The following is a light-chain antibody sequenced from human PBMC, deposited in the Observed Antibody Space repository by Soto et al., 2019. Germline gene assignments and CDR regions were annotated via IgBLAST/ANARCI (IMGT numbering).Light chain of an antibody. V-gene: IGLV2-14*03. CDR1: SSDVGAYDF. J-gene: IGLJ1*01. Sequence: QSALTQPASVSGSPGQSITIYCTGTSSDVGAYDFVSWFQQHPGKAPKLMMYDVTNRASGVSNRFSGSKSGNTASLTISGLQAEDEADYYCCSYASSGTPYVFGTGTKLTVL. CDR2: DVT. CDR3: CSYASSGTPYV.